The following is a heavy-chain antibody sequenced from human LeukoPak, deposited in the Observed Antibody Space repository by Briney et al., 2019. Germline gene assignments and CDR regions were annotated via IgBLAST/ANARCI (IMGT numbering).Heavy chain of an antibody. V-gene: IGHV3-48*03. CDR1: GFTFSSYE. J-gene: IGHJ4*02. D-gene: IGHD4-17*01. Sequence: GGSLRLSCAASGFTFSSYEMNWVRQAPGKGLEWVSYISSSGSTIYYADSVKGRFTISRDNAKNSLYLQMNSLRAEDTAVYYCAGNFDYGDPFDYWGQGTLVTVSS. CDR2: ISSSGSTI. CDR3: AGNFDYGDPFDY.